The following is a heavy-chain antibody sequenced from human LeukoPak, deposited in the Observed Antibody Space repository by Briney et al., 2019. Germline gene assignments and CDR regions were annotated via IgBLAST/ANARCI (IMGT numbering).Heavy chain of an antibody. D-gene: IGHD2-2*01. CDR3: ARDVVVVPAAPYYYGMDV. Sequence: SETLSLTCTVSGGSISSYYWSWIRQPAGKGLEWIGRICTSGSTNYNPSLKSRVTMSVDTSKNQFSLKLSSVTAADTAVYYCARDVVVVPAAPYYYGMDVWGQGTTVTVSS. J-gene: IGHJ6*02. CDR1: GGSISSYY. CDR2: ICTSGST. V-gene: IGHV4-4*07.